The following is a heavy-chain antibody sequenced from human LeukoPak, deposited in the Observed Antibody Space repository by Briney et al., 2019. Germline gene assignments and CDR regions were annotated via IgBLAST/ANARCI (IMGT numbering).Heavy chain of an antibody. D-gene: IGHD6-13*01. CDR2: ISGSGGST. Sequence: GGSLRLSCAASGFTFSSYAMTWVRQAPGKGLEWVSAISGSGGSTYYADSVKGRFTISRDNSKNTLYLQMNSLRAEDTAVYYCATPPVGSWYSRPMDVWGQGTTVTVSS. CDR3: ATPPVGSWYSRPMDV. J-gene: IGHJ6*02. CDR1: GFTFSSYA. V-gene: IGHV3-23*01.